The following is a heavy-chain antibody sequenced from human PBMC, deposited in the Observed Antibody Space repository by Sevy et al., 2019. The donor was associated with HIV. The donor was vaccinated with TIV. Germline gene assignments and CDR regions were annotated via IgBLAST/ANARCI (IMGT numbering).Heavy chain of an antibody. V-gene: IGHV3-30-3*01. CDR2: ISYDGSNK. D-gene: IGHD3-10*01. Sequence: GGSLRLSCAASGFTFSSYAMHWVRQAPGKGLEWVAVISYDGSNKYYADSVKGRFTISRDNSKNTLYLQMNSLRAEDTAVYYCARDFKRFTMVRGVISYYFDYWGQRTLVTVSS. CDR1: GFTFSSYA. CDR3: ARDFKRFTMVRGVISYYFDY. J-gene: IGHJ4*02.